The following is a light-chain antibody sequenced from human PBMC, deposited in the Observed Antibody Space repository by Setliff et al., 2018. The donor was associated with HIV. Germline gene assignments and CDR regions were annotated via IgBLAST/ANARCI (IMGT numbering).Light chain of an antibody. CDR3: CSYAGSSIFYV. V-gene: IGLV2-23*02. J-gene: IGLJ1*01. Sequence: QSVLTQPASVSGSPGQSITISCTGTCSDVGSYNFVSWYQQHPGKAPKLMIYEVSKRPSGDSDRFSGSKSGNTASLTISGLQADDEADYYCCSYAGSSIFYVFGSGTKVTVL. CDR2: EVS. CDR1: CSDVGSYNF.